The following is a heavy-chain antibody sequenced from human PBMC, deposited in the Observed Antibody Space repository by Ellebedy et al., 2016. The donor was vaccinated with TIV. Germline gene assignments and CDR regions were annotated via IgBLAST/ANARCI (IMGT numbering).Heavy chain of an antibody. V-gene: IGHV2-70*11. J-gene: IGHJ6*02. Sequence: SGPTLVKPTQTLTLTCTFSGFSLSTNGVGVGWIRQPPGKALEWLARIDWDDDKYYRTSLKTRLTISKDTSKNQVVLTMTNMDPVDTATFYCARAIVAKVPYYYYYGMDVWGQGTTVTVSS. D-gene: IGHD5-12*01. CDR3: ARAIVAKVPYYYYYGMDV. CDR2: IDWDDDK. CDR1: GFSLSTNGVG.